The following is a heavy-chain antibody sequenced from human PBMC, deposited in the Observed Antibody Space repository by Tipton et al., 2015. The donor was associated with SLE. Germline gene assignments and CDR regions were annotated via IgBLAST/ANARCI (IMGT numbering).Heavy chain of an antibody. CDR1: GGSISSHY. Sequence: TLSLTCTVSGGSISSHYWSWIRQPPGKGLEWIGYIYYSGSTNYNPSLKSRVTISEDTSKNQFSLKLSSVTAADTAVYYCARGYDYVWGSYRFDAFDIWGQGTMVTVSS. CDR3: ARGYDYVWGSYRFDAFDI. V-gene: IGHV4-59*11. CDR2: IYYSGST. J-gene: IGHJ3*02. D-gene: IGHD3-16*02.